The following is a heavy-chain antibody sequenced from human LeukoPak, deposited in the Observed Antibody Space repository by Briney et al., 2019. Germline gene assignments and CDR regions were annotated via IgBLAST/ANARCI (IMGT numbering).Heavy chain of an antibody. V-gene: IGHV1-2*02. J-gene: IGHJ6*03. CDR3: ARDGVLGYCSSTSCLPYFYYYIDV. D-gene: IGHD2-2*01. CDR1: GYTLTGYY. Sequence: ASVKVSCKASGYTLTGYYMHWVRQAPGQGLEWMGWINPNSGGTNYAQKFQGRVTMTRDTSISTAYMELSRLRSDDTAVYFCARDGVLGYCSSTSCLPYFYYYIDVWGKGTTVTVSS. CDR2: INPNSGGT.